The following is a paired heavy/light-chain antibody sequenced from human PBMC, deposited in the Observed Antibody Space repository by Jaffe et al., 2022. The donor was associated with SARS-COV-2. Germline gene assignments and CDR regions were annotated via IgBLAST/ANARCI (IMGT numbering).Heavy chain of an antibody. CDR2: IKKDGSEI. CDR1: GFIFSRYW. J-gene: IGHJ4*02. CDR3: ARTDIDKISDN. D-gene: IGHD3-22*01. V-gene: IGHV3-7*03. Sequence: EVQLVESGGGLVQPGGSLRLSCAGSGFIFSRYWMTWVRQAPGKGLEWVASIKKDGSEIYYMDSVKGRFTISRDNAKSSLFLQMNSLRVEDTAVYYCARTDIDKISDNWGQGTLVTVSS.
Light chain of an antibody. CDR2: WAS. V-gene: IGKV4-1*01. J-gene: IGKJ5*01. CDR3: HQYYSFPIT. CDR1: QNILYSSNNKNY. Sequence: DIVMTQSPDSLAVSLGERATINCKSSQNILYSSNNKNYLAWYQQKPGQPPKLLIYWASTRESGVPDRFSGSGSGTDFTLTITSLQAEDVAVYYCHQYYSFPITFGQGTRLEIK.